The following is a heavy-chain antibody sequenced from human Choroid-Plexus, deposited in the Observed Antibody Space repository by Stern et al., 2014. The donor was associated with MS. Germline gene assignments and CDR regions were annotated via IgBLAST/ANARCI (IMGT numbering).Heavy chain of an antibody. V-gene: IGHV4-31*03. J-gene: IGHJ4*02. D-gene: IGHD3-22*01. CDR3: ARGPPEYYDSSGYYTY. CDR2: IDYSGST. Sequence: QLQLQESGPGLVKPSQTLSLTCTVSGGSISSGGYYWSWIRQPPGKGLEWIGYIDYSGSTDYNPSLKSRVSISVDTSKNQFSLKLSSVTAADTAVYYCARGPPEYYDSSGYYTYWGQGTLVTVSS. CDR1: GGSISSGGYY.